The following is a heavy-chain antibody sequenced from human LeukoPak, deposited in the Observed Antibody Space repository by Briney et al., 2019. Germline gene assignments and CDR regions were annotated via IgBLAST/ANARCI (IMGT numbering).Heavy chain of an antibody. CDR3: ARGGAGRYYYYGMDV. CDR1: GFTFSSYW. CDR2: INSDSSIT. Sequence: RGSLRLSCAASGFTFSSYWMHWVRQAPGKGLVWVSRINSDSSITSYADSVKGRFTTSRDNAKNTLYLQMNSLRADDTAVYYCARGGAGRYYYYGMDVWGQGTTVTVSS. J-gene: IGHJ6*02. D-gene: IGHD1-26*01. V-gene: IGHV3-74*01.